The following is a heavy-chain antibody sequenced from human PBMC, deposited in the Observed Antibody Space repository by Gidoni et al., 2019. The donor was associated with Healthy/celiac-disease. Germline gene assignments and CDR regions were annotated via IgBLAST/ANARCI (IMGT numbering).Heavy chain of an antibody. Sequence: EVQLVESGGGLVRPGGPLRLSFAASGSPFSTPCMSWVRQAPGKGLEWVGRIKSKTDGGTTDYAAPVKGRFTISRDDSKNTLYLQMNSLKTEDTAVYYCTTGKRWSGLDYYYGMDVWGQGTTVTVSS. CDR1: GSPFSTPC. CDR2: IKSKTDGGTT. J-gene: IGHJ6*02. CDR3: TTGKRWSGLDYYYGMDV. V-gene: IGHV3-15*01. D-gene: IGHD3-3*01.